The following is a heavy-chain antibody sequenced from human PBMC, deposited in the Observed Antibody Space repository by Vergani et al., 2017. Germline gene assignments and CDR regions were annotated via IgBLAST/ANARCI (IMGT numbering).Heavy chain of an antibody. CDR2: IYYRGVT. CDR3: ARQRPGSGWSPGDFDD. Sequence: QLQLQQSGPGLVKPSETLFLTCTVSADSISSGSYYWGWIRQPPGKSLEWIVSIYYRGVTYYNTSLKSRVAISVDTSKNQFSLKVTSVTAAYTAVYFCARQRPGSGWSPGDFDDWGQGILVTVSS. CDR1: ADSISSGSYY. D-gene: IGHD6-19*01. J-gene: IGHJ4*02. V-gene: IGHV4-39*01.